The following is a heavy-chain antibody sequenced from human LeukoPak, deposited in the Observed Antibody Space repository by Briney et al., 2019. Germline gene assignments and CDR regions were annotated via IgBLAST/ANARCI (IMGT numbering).Heavy chain of an antibody. CDR2: ISGSGGST. CDR1: GFTFSSYA. V-gene: IGHV3-23*01. D-gene: IGHD6-25*01. J-gene: IGHJ6*03. CDR3: AKERRKGAAPLLNYYSYMDV. Sequence: GGSLRLSCAASGFTFSSYAMSWVRQAPGKGLEWVSAISGSGGSTYYADSVKGRFTISRDNSKNTLYLQMNSLRAEDTAVYYWAKERRKGAAPLLNYYSYMDVWGKGTPVTVSS.